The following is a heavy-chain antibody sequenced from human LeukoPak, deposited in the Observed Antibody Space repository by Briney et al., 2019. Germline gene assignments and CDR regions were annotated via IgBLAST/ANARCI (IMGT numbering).Heavy chain of an antibody. D-gene: IGHD2-15*01. Sequence: GGSLRLSCSASGFTFSGSAMHWVRQASGKGLEWVGRIRSKANSYATAYAASVKGRFTISRDDSKDTAYLQMNSLKTEDTAVYYCTRSDCSGGSCHLNWFDPWGQGTLVTVSP. CDR2: IRSKANSYAT. J-gene: IGHJ5*02. CDR1: GFTFSGSA. V-gene: IGHV3-73*01. CDR3: TRSDCSGGSCHLNWFDP.